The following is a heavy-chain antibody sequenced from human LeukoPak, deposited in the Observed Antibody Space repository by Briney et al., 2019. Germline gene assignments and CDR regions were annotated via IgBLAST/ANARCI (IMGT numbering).Heavy chain of an antibody. D-gene: IGHD2-2*01. J-gene: IGHJ4*02. CDR2: IYYSGST. V-gene: IGHV4-30-4*01. Sequence: PSETLSLTCTVSSGSISSGDYYWSWIRQPPGKGLEWIGYIYYSGSTYYNPSLKSRVTISVDTSKNQFSLKLSSVTAADTAVYYCASLTKVSIVVVPAASDYWGQGTLVIVSS. CDR3: ASLTKVSIVVVPAASDY. CDR1: SGSISSGDYY.